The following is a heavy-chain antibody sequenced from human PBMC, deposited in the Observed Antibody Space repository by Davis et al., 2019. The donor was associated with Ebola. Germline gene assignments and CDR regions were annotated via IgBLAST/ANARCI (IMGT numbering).Heavy chain of an antibody. CDR3: ARGLYCSGGSCERPNYYYYYGMDV. CDR1: GFILSDFH. Sequence: PGGSLRLSCAASGFILSDFHMKWIRQAPGKGLEWVSCIDGSGATVFYADSVKGRFTISRDNAKNSLYLQMNSLRAEDTAVYYCARGLYCSGGSCERPNYYYYYGMDVWGKGTTVTVSS. V-gene: IGHV3-11*01. D-gene: IGHD2-15*01. CDR2: IDGSGATV. J-gene: IGHJ6*04.